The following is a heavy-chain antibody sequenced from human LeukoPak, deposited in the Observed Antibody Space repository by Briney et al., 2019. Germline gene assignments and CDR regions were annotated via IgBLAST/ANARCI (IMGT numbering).Heavy chain of an antibody. Sequence: PSETLSLTCTVSGGSISSGSYYWSWIRQPAGEGLEWIGRIYTSGSANYNPSLKSRVTISVDKTKYQFSLKLSSVTAADTAVYYCARQVSSGYYYYWGQGTLVTVSS. V-gene: IGHV4-61*02. CDR1: GGSISSGSYY. D-gene: IGHD3-22*01. CDR2: IYTSGSA. CDR3: ARQVSSGYYYY. J-gene: IGHJ4*02.